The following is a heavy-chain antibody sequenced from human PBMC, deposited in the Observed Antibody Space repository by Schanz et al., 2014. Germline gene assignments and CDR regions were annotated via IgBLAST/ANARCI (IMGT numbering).Heavy chain of an antibody. V-gene: IGHV3-74*02. J-gene: IGHJ4*02. D-gene: IGHD5-12*01. CDR1: GFTFSSYA. CDR3: ARKVVATIGGYYDN. Sequence: EVQLVESGGGVVQPGRSLRLSCAASGFTFSSYAMSWVRQVPGKGLVWVSRIKSDGSSTSYADSVKGRFTISRDNAENTLFLQMNSLRAEDTAVYYCARKVVATIGGYYDNWGQGTLVIVSS. CDR2: IKSDGSST.